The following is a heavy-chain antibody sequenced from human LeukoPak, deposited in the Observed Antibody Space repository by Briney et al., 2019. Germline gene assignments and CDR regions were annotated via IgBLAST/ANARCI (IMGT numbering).Heavy chain of an antibody. J-gene: IGHJ6*02. V-gene: IGHV4-34*01. Sequence: NPSETLSLTCTVSGGSISGYYWSWIRQPPGKGLEWIGEINHSGSTNYNPSLKSRVTISVDTSKNQFSLKLSSVTAADTAVYYCARGPRGIYGMDVWGQGTTVTVSS. CDR1: GGSISGYY. CDR3: ARGPRGIYGMDV. CDR2: INHSGST. D-gene: IGHD3-16*01.